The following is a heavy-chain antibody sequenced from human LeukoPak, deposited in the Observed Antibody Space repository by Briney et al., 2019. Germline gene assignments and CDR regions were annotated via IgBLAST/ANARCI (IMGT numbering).Heavy chain of an antibody. V-gene: IGHV3-48*01. CDR1: GFAFNTYS. Sequence: GESLRLSCAASGFAFNTYSMNWVRQAPGKGLEWVSYISSSSSTIYYADSVKGRFTISRDNAKNSLYLQMNSLRAEDTAMYYCARELEPPMYGLDYWGQGTLVTVSS. J-gene: IGHJ4*02. D-gene: IGHD1-1*01. CDR3: ARELEPPMYGLDY. CDR2: ISSSSSTI.